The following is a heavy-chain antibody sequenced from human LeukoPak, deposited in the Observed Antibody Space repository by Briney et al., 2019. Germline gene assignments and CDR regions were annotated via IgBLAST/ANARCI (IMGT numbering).Heavy chain of an antibody. CDR1: GDSISTYY. CDR2: VYYSGST. D-gene: IGHD5-18*01. V-gene: IGHV4-59*01. J-gene: IGHJ4*02. CDR3: SASKQLWLRGLFDY. Sequence: SETPSLTCSVSGDSISTYYWSWIRQPPGKALEWIGYVYYSGSTDYNPSLKSRVTISVDTSKNQFSLSLNSVTAADTAVYYCSASKQLWLRGLFDYWGQGTLVTVST.